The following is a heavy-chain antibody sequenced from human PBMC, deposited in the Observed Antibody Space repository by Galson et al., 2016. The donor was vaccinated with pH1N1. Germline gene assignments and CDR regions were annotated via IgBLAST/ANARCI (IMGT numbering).Heavy chain of an antibody. J-gene: IGHJ6*02. V-gene: IGHV5-51*01. CDR3: ARHQSSPDYYFFYNMDV. CDR1: GYIFSTFW. D-gene: IGHD2/OR15-2a*01. CDR2: VYPGDSDT. Sequence: QSGAEVKKPGESLKISCKGSGYIFSTFWIGWVRQMPGKGLEWMGIVYPGDSDTRYNPSFKGQVTISVDKSISTAYLQWSSLKASDSAIYFCARHQSSPDYYFFYNMDVWGQGTTVTVSS.